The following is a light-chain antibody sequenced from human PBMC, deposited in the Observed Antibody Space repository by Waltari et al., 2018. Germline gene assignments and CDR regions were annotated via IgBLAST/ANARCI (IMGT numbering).Light chain of an antibody. J-gene: IGLJ1*01. CDR2: NTN. CDR3: LLFMGGGVYV. V-gene: IGLV8-61*01. CDR1: SCSVSSNSH. Sequence: QTVVTQEPSFSVSPGGTVTLPCVLSSCSVSSNSHPSWYQQTPGQAPRTLIYNTNTRLSGVPDRFSGSILGNKAALTITGAQADDESDYYCLLFMGGGVYVFGTGTKVTVL.